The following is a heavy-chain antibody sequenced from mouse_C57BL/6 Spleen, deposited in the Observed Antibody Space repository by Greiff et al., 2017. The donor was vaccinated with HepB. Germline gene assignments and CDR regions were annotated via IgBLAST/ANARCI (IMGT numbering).Heavy chain of an antibody. V-gene: IGHV1-54*01. Sequence: QVQLQQSGAELVRPGTSVKVSCKASGYAFTNYLIEWVKQRPGQGLEWIGVINPGSGGTNYNEKFKGKATLTADKSSSTAYMQLSSLTSEDSAVYFCARSLTAQATWAWFAYWGQGTLVTVSA. J-gene: IGHJ3*01. CDR3: ARSLTAQATWAWFAY. D-gene: IGHD3-2*02. CDR1: GYAFTNYL. CDR2: INPGSGGT.